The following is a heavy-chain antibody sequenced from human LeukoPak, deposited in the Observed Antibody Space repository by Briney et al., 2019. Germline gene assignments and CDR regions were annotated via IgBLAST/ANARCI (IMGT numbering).Heavy chain of an antibody. V-gene: IGHV3-21*01. CDR1: GFTFSSYS. Sequence: GGSLRLSCAASGFTFSSYSMNWVRQAPGKGLEWVSSISSSSSYIYYADSVKGRFTISRDNAKNSLYLQMNSLRAEDTAVYYCARELFYGDYTTGAFDIWGQGTMVIVSS. D-gene: IGHD4-17*01. J-gene: IGHJ3*02. CDR2: ISSSSSYI. CDR3: ARELFYGDYTTGAFDI.